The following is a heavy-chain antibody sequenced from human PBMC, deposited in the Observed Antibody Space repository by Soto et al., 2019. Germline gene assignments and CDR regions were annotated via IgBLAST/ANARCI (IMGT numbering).Heavy chain of an antibody. CDR3: AHCGTIASVYIDY. D-gene: IGHD6-13*01. V-gene: IGHV2-5*02. Sequence: QITLNESGPSLVNPTQSLTLTCSFSVFALPTTEVAVGWSRQPPGKALEWLALIYWDYDKRYSPSMKSSLTTTKDTAKNALVLPMTIGHDEDTVTYCGAHCGTIASVYIDYWGQGILVTVSS. J-gene: IGHJ4*02. CDR1: VFALPTTEVA. CDR2: IYWDYDK.